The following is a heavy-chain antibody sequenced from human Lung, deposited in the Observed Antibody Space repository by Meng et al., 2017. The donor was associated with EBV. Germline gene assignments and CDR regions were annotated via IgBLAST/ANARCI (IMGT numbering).Heavy chain of an antibody. CDR3: ARRPTGIDY. J-gene: IGHJ4*02. CDR1: GGSLSVAY. V-gene: IGHV4-34*12. Sequence: VRLQRWCTGQLKPSETLALTGAVNGGSLSVAYGNWIRQPPGKGLGWIGEIIHGGSPSDSPSLKSRVTISIDTAKNQLALMLSSVTAADTAVYYCARRPTGIDYWGQGTLVTVSS. CDR2: IIHGGSP. D-gene: IGHD2-8*02.